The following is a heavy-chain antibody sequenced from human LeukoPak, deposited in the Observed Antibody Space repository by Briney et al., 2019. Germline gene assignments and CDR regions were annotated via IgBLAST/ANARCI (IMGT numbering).Heavy chain of an antibody. CDR2: IKQDGSEK. CDR1: GFTFSSYW. CDR3: ARAYSGTYGLGYYYMDV. V-gene: IGHV3-7*01. Sequence: GGSLRLSCAASGFTFSSYWMSWVRQAPGKGLEWVANIKQDGSEKYYVDSVKGRFTISRDNAKKSLYLKMNSLRAEDTAVYFCARAYSGTYGLGYYYMDVWGKGTTVTVSS. J-gene: IGHJ6*03. D-gene: IGHD1-26*01.